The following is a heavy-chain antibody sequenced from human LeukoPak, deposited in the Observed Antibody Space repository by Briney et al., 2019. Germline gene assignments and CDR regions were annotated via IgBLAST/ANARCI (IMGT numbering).Heavy chain of an antibody. CDR3: ARDPTAGYSSSWSPVD. Sequence: PGGSLRLSCVGSGFTFSNYLMNWVRQAPGKGLEWVSFIGSTGGTIYYADAVKGRFTVSRDNAKNSLLLQMNSLRAEDTAVYYCARDPTAGYSSSWSPVDWGQGTLVTVSS. CDR2: IGSTGGTI. V-gene: IGHV3-48*01. D-gene: IGHD6-13*01. CDR1: GFTFSNYL. J-gene: IGHJ4*02.